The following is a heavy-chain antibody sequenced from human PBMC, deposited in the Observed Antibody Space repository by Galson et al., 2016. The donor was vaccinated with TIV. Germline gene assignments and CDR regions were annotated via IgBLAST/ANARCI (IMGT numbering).Heavy chain of an antibody. D-gene: IGHD5-24*01. CDR3: AHRGDGHNKIFDY. CDR1: GFSLTTSGVG. Sequence: PALVKPTQTLTLTCSFSGFSLTTSGVGVGWIRQPPRKALEWLGFIYWDDRKLYSPSLKNRHTITRDTSKTQVVLTMTNMDPVDTATYYCAHRGDGHNKIFDYWGQGTLVTVSS. V-gene: IGHV2-5*02. CDR2: IYWDDRK. J-gene: IGHJ4*02.